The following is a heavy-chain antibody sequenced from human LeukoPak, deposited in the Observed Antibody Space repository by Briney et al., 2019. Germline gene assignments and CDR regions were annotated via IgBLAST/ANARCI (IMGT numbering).Heavy chain of an antibody. Sequence: PGRSLRLSCAASGFTFSSYGMHWVRQGPGKGLEWVAFIWYDGSNKVYADSVKGRFAISRDNSKSTLYLQLNRLSAEDTAVYYCASADGLAGTPFDYWGQGTLVTVSS. CDR3: ASADGLAGTPFDY. CDR2: IWYDGSNK. D-gene: IGHD6-19*01. CDR1: GFTFSSYG. J-gene: IGHJ4*02. V-gene: IGHV3-33*01.